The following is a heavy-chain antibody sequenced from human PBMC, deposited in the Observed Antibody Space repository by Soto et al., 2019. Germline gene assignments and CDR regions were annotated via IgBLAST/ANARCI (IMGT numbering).Heavy chain of an antibody. CDR1: GFTFSSYS. CDR2: ISSSSSYI. Sequence: EVQLVESGGGLVKPGGSLRLSCAASGFTFSSYSMNWVRQAPGKGLEWVSFISSSSSYIYYADSVKSRFTISRDNAKTSLSLQMTSLRAEDTAVYYCARDPLVGDSSGYSEFDFWGQGTLVTVSS. CDR3: ARDPLVGDSSGYSEFDF. D-gene: IGHD3-22*01. V-gene: IGHV3-21*01. J-gene: IGHJ4*02.